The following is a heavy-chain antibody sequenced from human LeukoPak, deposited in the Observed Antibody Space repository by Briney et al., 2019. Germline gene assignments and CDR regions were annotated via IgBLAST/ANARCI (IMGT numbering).Heavy chain of an antibody. D-gene: IGHD3-22*01. Sequence: ASETLSLTCAVSGGSISSGGYYWSWIRQHPGKGLEWIGYIYYSGSTYYNPSLKSRVTISVDTSKNQFSLKLSSVTAADTAVYYCARSAHDSSGYYDYWGQGTLVTVSS. CDR2: IYYSGST. CDR1: GGSISSGGYY. V-gene: IGHV4-31*11. J-gene: IGHJ4*02. CDR3: ARSAHDSSGYYDY.